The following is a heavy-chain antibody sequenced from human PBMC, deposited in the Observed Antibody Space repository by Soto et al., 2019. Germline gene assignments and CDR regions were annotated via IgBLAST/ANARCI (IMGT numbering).Heavy chain of an antibody. CDR1: WFAVSSKS. D-gene: IGHD6-19*01. J-gene: IGHJ4*02. CDR2: IYGGGTT. Sequence: PVASLSRSCAASWFAVSSKSMTCVRQAPGKGLEWVSVIYGGGTTYYADSVKGRFTISRDTSKNTLYLQMNSLRAEDTAVYYCVQTTGWPGFDFWGQGT. V-gene: IGHV3-53*01. CDR3: VQTTGWPGFDF.